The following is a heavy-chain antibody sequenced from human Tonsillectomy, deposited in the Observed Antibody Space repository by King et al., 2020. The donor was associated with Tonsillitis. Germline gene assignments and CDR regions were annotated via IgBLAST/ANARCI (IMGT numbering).Heavy chain of an antibody. D-gene: IGHD1-26*01. CDR3: ARARWETGHFDY. J-gene: IGHJ4*02. CDR2: IYSGGST. Sequence: VQLVESGGGLVQPGGSLRLACAASGFTVSSSYMTWVRQAPGKGLEWVSVIYSGGSTYYSDSVKGRFTISRHNSKNTLYLQMNSLRPEDTAVYYCARARWETGHFDYWGQGTLVTVSS. V-gene: IGHV3-53*04. CDR1: GFTVSSSY.